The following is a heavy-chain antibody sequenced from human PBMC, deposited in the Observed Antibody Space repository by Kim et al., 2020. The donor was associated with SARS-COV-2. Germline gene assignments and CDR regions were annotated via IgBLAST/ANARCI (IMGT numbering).Heavy chain of an antibody. CDR3: ARELDILTGYKDDY. CDR1: GFTVSSNY. CDR2: IYSGGST. V-gene: IGHV3-53*01. Sequence: GGSLRLSCAASGFTVSSNYMSWVRQAPGKGLEWVSVIYSGGSTYYADSVKGRFTISSDNSKNTLYLQMNSLRAEDTAVYYCARELDILTGYKDDYWGQGTLVTVSS. D-gene: IGHD3-9*01. J-gene: IGHJ4*02.